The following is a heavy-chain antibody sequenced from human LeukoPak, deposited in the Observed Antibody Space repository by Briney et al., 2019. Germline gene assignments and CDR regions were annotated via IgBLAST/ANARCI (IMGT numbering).Heavy chain of an antibody. CDR3: ARDEAYASDY. D-gene: IGHD4-17*01. CDR2: IKEDGSEK. CDR1: GFTFSRYW. J-gene: IGHJ4*02. V-gene: IGHV3-7*01. Sequence: GGSPRLSCAPSGFTFSRYWMSWVRQAPGKGLEWVANIKEDGSEKYYVDSVKGRFTISGDNAKNSLYLQMNSLRVEDTAVYYCARDEAYASDYWGQGTLVTVSS.